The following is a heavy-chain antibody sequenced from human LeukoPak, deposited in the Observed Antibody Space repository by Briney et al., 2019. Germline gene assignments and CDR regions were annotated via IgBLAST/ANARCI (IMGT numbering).Heavy chain of an antibody. J-gene: IGHJ4*02. CDR3: AREAVAGTDFDY. CDR1: GYTFTSYY. D-gene: IGHD6-19*01. CDR2: INPSGGST. Sequence: ASVKVSCKASGYTFTSYYMHWVRQAPGQGLEWMGIINPSGGSTSYAQKFQGGVTMTRDTSTSTVYMELSSLRSEDTAVYYCAREAVAGTDFDYWGQGTLVTVSS. V-gene: IGHV1-46*01.